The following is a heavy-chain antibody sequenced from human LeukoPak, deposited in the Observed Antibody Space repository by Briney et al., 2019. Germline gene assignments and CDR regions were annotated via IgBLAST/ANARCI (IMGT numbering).Heavy chain of an antibody. CDR3: GREFLQYYDFWSGLT. D-gene: IGHD3-3*01. CDR1: GFTFSSYS. Sequence: GGSLRLSCAASGFTFSSYSMNWVRQAPGKGLEWVSYISSSSSTIYYADSVKGRFTISRDNAKNSLYLQMNSLRAEDTAVYYCGREFLQYYDFWSGLTWGQGTLVTVSS. J-gene: IGHJ4*02. CDR2: ISSSSSTI. V-gene: IGHV3-48*04.